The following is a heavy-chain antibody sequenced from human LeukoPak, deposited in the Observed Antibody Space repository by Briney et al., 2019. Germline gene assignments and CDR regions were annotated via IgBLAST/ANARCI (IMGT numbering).Heavy chain of an antibody. D-gene: IGHD6-19*01. Sequence: SETLPLTCTVSGGSISSSSYYWGWIRQPPGKGLEWIGSIYYSGSTYYNPSLKSRVTISVDTSKNQFSLKLSSVTAADTAVYYCARHFASSGWYGGWFDPWGQGTLVTVSS. J-gene: IGHJ5*02. CDR2: IYYSGST. CDR3: ARHFASSGWYGGWFDP. V-gene: IGHV4-39*01. CDR1: GGSISSSSYY.